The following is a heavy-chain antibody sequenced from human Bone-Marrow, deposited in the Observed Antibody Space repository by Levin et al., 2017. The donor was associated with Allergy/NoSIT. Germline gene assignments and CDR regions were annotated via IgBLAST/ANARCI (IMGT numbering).Heavy chain of an antibody. Sequence: GGSLRLSCIASGFTFSSYEMNWVRQAPGKGLEWISYISSSGSTKYYADSVKGRFTISSKNSLDLQMNSLRAEDTAIYYCARDKSSDGVTPDWYFDLWGRGTLVTVSS. CDR1: GFTFSSYE. D-gene: IGHD2-21*02. V-gene: IGHV3-48*03. J-gene: IGHJ2*01. CDR2: ISSSGSTK. CDR3: ARDKSSDGVTPDWYFDL.